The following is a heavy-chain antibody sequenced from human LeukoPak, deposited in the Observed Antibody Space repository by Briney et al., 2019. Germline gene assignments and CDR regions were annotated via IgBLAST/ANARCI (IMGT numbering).Heavy chain of an antibody. D-gene: IGHD1-26*01. CDR2: IYPSDSAT. J-gene: IGHJ4*02. V-gene: IGHV5-51*01. Sequence: GESLKISCKGSGYSFTNYWIGWVRKMPGKGLEWMGIIYPSDSATRYIPSFQGQVTISADKSISTAYRQESSLKASDTAMYYCARRVDSYWFFDYWGQGTLVTVSS. CDR1: GYSFTNYW. CDR3: ARRVDSYWFFDY.